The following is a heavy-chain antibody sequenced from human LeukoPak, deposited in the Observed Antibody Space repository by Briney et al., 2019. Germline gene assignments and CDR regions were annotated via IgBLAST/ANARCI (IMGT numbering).Heavy chain of an antibody. CDR3: ARDRKYYYRSGSSGYYFYYMDV. V-gene: IGHV4-4*02. J-gene: IGHJ6*03. D-gene: IGHD3-10*01. Sequence: SETLSLTCTVSVGSISTSNWWSWVRQPPEKVLEWIGEIYHSGITNYNPSLKSRVTISVDKSKNQFSLKLNSVTAADTAVYYCARDRKYYYRSGSSGYYFYYMDVWGKGTTVTVSS. CDR1: VGSISTSNW. CDR2: IYHSGIT.